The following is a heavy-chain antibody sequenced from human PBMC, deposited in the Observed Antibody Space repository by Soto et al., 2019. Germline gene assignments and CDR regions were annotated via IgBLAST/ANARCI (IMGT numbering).Heavy chain of an antibody. CDR1: GFTFSSYG. V-gene: IGHV3-30*18. CDR2: ISYDGSNK. J-gene: IGHJ4*02. D-gene: IGHD5-12*01. Sequence: GGSLRLSCAASGFTFSSYGMHWVRQAPGKGLEWVAVISYDGSNKYYADSVKGRFTISRDNSKNTLYLQMNSLRAEDTAVYYCAKPLSYDFNGLGDYFDYWGQGTLVTVSS. CDR3: AKPLSYDFNGLGDYFDY.